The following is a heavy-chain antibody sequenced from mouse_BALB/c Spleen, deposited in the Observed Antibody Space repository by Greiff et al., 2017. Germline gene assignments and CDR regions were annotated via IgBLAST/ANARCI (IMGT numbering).Heavy chain of an antibody. CDR3: GPYGNYRDWYFDV. CDR2: INPYNGDT. CDR1: GYSFTGYF. D-gene: IGHD2-1*01. J-gene: IGHJ1*01. Sequence: EVQRVESGPELVKPGASVKMSCKASGYSFTGYFMNWVKQSHGKSLEWIGRINPYNGDTFYNQKFKGKATLTVDKSSSTAHMELLSLTSEDSAVYYCGPYGNYRDWYFDVWGAGTTVTVSS. V-gene: IGHV1-37*01.